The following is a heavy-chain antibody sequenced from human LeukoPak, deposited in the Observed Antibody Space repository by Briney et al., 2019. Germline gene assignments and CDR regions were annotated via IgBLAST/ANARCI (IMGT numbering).Heavy chain of an antibody. D-gene: IGHD2-2*02. CDR1: GGSFSGYY. Sequence: SETLSLTCAVYGGSFSGYYWSWIRQPPGKGLGWIGEINYSGSTNYNPSLKSRVTISVDTSKNQFSLKLSSVTAADTAVYYCARVVVPAAIDAFDIWGQGTMVTVSS. V-gene: IGHV4-34*01. J-gene: IGHJ3*02. CDR2: INYSGST. CDR3: ARVVVPAAIDAFDI.